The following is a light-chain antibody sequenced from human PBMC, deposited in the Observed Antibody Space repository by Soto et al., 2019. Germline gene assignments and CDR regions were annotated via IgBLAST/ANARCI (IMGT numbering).Light chain of an antibody. CDR1: ESVGTN. CDR2: GAS. J-gene: IGKJ1*01. CDR3: QQWIRWT. V-gene: IGKV3-15*01. Sequence: EIGMLQSPDTLSASPGDRATLSCRASESVGTNVAWFQQRPGQAPRLLIYGASTRVAGILDRFSGSGAETEFTLTISNLQSEDFAIYHCQQWIRWTFGQGTRVELK.